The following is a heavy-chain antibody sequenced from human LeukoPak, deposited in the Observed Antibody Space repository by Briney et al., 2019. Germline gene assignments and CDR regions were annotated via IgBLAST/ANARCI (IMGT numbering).Heavy chain of an antibody. D-gene: IGHD2-15*01. V-gene: IGHV3-64D*06. J-gene: IGHJ4*02. CDR2: ISSNGGVT. Sequence: SGGSLRLSCSASGFTFSSSVLHWVRQAPGKGLEYVAAISSNGGVTYYAESVRGRFIISRDNSKNMVYLQMSSLRVEDTAVYFCVKVVARTDHGDYWGQGTLVTVSS. CDR1: GFTFSSSV. CDR3: VKVVARTDHGDY.